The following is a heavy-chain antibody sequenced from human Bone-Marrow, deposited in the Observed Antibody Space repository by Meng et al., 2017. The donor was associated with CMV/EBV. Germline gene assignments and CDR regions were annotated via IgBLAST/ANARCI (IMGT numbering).Heavy chain of an antibody. CDR3: ARGGSRSIAAPQVRPELYGMDV. D-gene: IGHD6-6*01. CDR1: GFTFSSYD. J-gene: IGHJ6*02. CDR2: MGTAGDT. Sequence: GESLKISCAASGFTFSSYDMHWVRQATGKGLEWVSAMGTAGDTYYPGSVKGRFTISRENAKNSLYLQMNSLRAGDTAVYYCARGGSRSIAAPQVRPELYGMDVWGQGTTVAVSS. V-gene: IGHV3-13*01.